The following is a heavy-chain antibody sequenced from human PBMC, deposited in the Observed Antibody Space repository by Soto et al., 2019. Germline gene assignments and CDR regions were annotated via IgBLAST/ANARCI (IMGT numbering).Heavy chain of an antibody. Sequence: GGSQRLSCAASGFTFSSYGMHWVRQAPGKGLEWVAVISYDGSNKYYADSVKGRFTISRDNSKNTLYLQMNSLRAEDTAVYYCAKDHGLGQQRGTCDYWGQGTMVSVSS. V-gene: IGHV3-30*18. D-gene: IGHD6-13*01. CDR3: AKDHGLGQQRGTCDY. CDR2: ISYDGSNK. J-gene: IGHJ4*02. CDR1: GFTFSSYG.